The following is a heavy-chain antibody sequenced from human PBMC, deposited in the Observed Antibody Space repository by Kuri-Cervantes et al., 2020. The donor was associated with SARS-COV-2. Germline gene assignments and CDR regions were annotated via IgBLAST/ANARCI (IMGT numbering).Heavy chain of an antibody. D-gene: IGHD3-10*01. CDR3: AKERGYGYGFDI. V-gene: IGHV3-30-3*01. CDR2: ISYDGSNK. J-gene: IGHJ3*02. CDR1: GFTLSSYA. Sequence: LTGAASGFTLSSYAMHWVRQAPGKGLEWVAVISYDGSNKYYADCVKGRFTISRDNAKNSLFLQMNSLRAEAMAMYYCAKERGYGYGFDIWGQGTMVTVSS.